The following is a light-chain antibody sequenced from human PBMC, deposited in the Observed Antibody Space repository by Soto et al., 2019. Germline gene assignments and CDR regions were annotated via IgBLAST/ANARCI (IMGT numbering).Light chain of an antibody. Sequence: IQMTQSPSSLSASVGDRVTIACRASQDISNYLAWFQQRPGKVPKVLIYAASTVQSGVPSRFSGSGSGTDITLTISGLQPEDVATYYCQKYNRAPWTFGQGTKVEIK. CDR3: QKYNRAPWT. V-gene: IGKV1-27*01. CDR1: QDISNY. CDR2: AAS. J-gene: IGKJ1*01.